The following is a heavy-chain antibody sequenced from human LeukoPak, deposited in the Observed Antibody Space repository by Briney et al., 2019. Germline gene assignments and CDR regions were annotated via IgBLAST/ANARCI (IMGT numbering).Heavy chain of an antibody. V-gene: IGHV3-21*04. CDR2: ISSSSSYI. Sequence: AGGSLRLSCAASGFTFNVYSMNWVRQAPGKGLEWVSSISSSSSYIYYADSVKGRFTISRDNAKNSLYLQMDSLRAEDTALYYCARRYCSSTSCYFIRDYYYYYMDVWGKGTTVTVSS. J-gene: IGHJ6*03. CDR1: GFTFNVYS. D-gene: IGHD2-2*01. CDR3: ARRYCSSTSCYFIRDYYYYYMDV.